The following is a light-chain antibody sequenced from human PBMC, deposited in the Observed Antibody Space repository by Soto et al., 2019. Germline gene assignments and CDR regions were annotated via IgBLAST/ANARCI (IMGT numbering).Light chain of an antibody. V-gene: IGKV3D-20*02. Sequence: EIVLTQSPGTLSLSPGERATLSCRASQSVSGSYLAWYQQKPGQAPRLLIYGTSSRATGIPVRFSCSGSGTDFTLTISSLEPEDFAVYYCQQRSTWPPFSFGPGTKVDIK. CDR3: QQRSTWPPFS. CDR2: GTS. CDR1: QSVSGSY. J-gene: IGKJ3*01.